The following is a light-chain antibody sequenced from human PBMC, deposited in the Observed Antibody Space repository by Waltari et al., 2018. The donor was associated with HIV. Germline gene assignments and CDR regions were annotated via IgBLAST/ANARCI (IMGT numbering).Light chain of an antibody. Sequence: QSVLTQPPSVSGAPGPRVTISCTGSTSTIGAGYDVHWYQQFPGTAPKLLIYGNSNRPSGVPDRFSGSKSGTSAPLAITGLQAEDEADYYCQSYDSNLSGVFGGGTKLTVL. J-gene: IGLJ2*01. V-gene: IGLV1-40*01. CDR1: TSTIGAGYD. CDR2: GNS. CDR3: QSYDSNLSGV.